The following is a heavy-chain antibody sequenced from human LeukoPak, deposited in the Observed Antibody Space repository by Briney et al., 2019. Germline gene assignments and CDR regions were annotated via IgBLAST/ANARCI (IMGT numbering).Heavy chain of an antibody. D-gene: IGHD6-19*01. CDR2: LSGSGITT. CDR3: AKGIYSSGWSYFDY. CDR1: GFTFSNSA. J-gene: IGHJ4*01. V-gene: IGHV3-23*01. Sequence: PGGSLRLSCAASGFTFSNSAMSWVRQAPGKGLEWVSTLSGSGITTYYADSVKGRFTISRDNSKNTLYLQMNTLRAEDSALYYCAKGIYSSGWSYFDYWGHGTPVTVSS.